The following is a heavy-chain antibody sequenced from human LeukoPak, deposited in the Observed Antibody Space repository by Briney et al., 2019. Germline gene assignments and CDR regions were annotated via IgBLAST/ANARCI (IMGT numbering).Heavy chain of an antibody. CDR3: ARENRYVDWALDD. CDR1: GFTFSSYG. Sequence: GRSLRLSCAASGFTFSSYGMHWVRQAPGKGLEWVAVIWYDGSNKYYADSVKGRFTISRDNSKNTPYLQMNSLRAEDTAVYYCARENRYVDWALDDWGQGTLVTVSS. V-gene: IGHV3-33*01. CDR2: IWYDGSNK. J-gene: IGHJ4*02. D-gene: IGHD3-9*01.